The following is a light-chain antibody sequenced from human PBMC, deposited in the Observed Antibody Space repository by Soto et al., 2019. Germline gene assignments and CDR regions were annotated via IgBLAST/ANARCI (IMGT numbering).Light chain of an antibody. Sequence: DIQMNQSPSTLAASVGDTVTMTCRSSSKWLAWYQKQPGKAPKLLIYDVSNLERGVPPRFSGSTSGAESTLTITGLQPDDLGTYYCQHTTDFTFGQGTKVEIK. V-gene: IGKV1-5*01. CDR2: DVS. CDR1: SSSKW. J-gene: IGKJ2*01. CDR3: QHTTDFT.